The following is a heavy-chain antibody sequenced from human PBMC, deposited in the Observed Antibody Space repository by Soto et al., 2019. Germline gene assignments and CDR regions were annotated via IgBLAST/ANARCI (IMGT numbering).Heavy chain of an antibody. CDR3: ARDPSNDYGGDTFDC. D-gene: IGHD4-17*01. V-gene: IGHV1-69*04. J-gene: IGHJ4*02. Sequence: ASVKVSCKASGGTFSSYAIHWVRQAPGQGLEWLGKIIPSYDRTNYAQKFQGRVTVTADTYTTTAYMELSSLRSDDTAVYYCARDPSNDYGGDTFDCWGQGTLVTVSS. CDR1: GGTFSSYA. CDR2: IIPSYDRT.